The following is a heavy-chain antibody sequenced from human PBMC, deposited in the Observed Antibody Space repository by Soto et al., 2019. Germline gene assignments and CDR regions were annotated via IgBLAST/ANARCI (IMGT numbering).Heavy chain of an antibody. CDR3: ARGREGIAAAGNYYYGMDV. CDR2: INHSGST. Sequence: SETLSLTCAVYGGSFSGYYWSWIRQPPGKGLEWIGEINHSGSTNYNPSLKSRVTISVDTSKNQFSLKLSSVTAADTAVYYCARGREGIAAAGNYYYGMDVWGQGTTVTVSS. V-gene: IGHV4-34*01. CDR1: GGSFSGYY. J-gene: IGHJ6*02. D-gene: IGHD6-13*01.